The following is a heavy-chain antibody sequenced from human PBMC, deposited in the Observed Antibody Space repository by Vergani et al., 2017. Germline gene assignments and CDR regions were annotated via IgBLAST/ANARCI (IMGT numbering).Heavy chain of an antibody. CDR1: GFTFSDYY. V-gene: IGHV3-11*01. CDR3: ARAHRPKTQRITMIVGSDAFDI. Sequence: QVQLVESGGGLVKPGGSLRLSCAASGFTFSDYYMSWIRQAPGKGLEWVSYISSSGSTIYYADSVKGRFTISRDNAKNSLYLQMNSLRAEDTAVYYCARAHRPKTQRITMIVGSDAFDIWGQGTMVTVSS. J-gene: IGHJ3*02. CDR2: ISSSGSTI. D-gene: IGHD3-22*01.